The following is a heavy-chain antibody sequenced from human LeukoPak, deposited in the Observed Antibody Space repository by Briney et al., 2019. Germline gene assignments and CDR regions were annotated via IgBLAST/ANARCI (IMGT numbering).Heavy chain of an antibody. CDR1: GGSFSGYY. CDR3: ARRPIMITFGGVIAPAGDFDY. V-gene: IGHV4-34*01. D-gene: IGHD3-16*02. Sequence: SETLSLTCAVYGGSFSGYYWSWIRQPPGKGLESIGEINHSGSTNYNPSLKSRVTISVDTSKNQFSLKLSSVTAADTAVYYCARRPIMITFGGVIAPAGDFDYWGQGTLVTVSS. CDR2: INHSGST. J-gene: IGHJ4*02.